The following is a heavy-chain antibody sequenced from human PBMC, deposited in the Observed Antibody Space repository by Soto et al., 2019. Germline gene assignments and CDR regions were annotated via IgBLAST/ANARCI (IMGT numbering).Heavy chain of an antibody. V-gene: IGHV4-30-4*01. CDR1: GGSISSGDYY. CDR2: IYYSGST. Sequence: QVQLQESGPGLVKPSQTLSLTCTVSGGSISSGDYYWSWIRQPPGKGLEWIGYIYYSGSTYYNPSLKSRVTLSVDTSKNQFSLKLSSVTAADTAVYYCARDNRYDILTGYYYYYGMDVWGQGTTVTVSS. CDR3: ARDNRYDILTGYYYYYGMDV. J-gene: IGHJ6*02. D-gene: IGHD3-9*01.